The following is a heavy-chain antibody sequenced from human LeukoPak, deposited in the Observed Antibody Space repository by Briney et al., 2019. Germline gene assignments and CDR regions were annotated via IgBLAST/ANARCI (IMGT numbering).Heavy chain of an antibody. V-gene: IGHV3-7*03. CDR1: GGSISSSSYY. J-gene: IGHJ4*02. D-gene: IGHD5-24*01. CDR2: IKEDGTET. CDR3: AKEGRSLQTY. Sequence: ETLSLTCTVSGGSISSSSYYWGWIRQPPGKGLEWVANIKEDGTETYYVDSVKGRFTISRDNAKNSLYLQMNSLRVEDTAVYYGAKEGRSLQTYWGQGTLVTVSS.